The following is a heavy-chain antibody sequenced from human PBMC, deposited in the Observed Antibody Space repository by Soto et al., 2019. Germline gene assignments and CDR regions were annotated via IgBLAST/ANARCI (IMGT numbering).Heavy chain of an antibody. Sequence: EVQLLDSGGGVVQPGGSLRLSCAASGFTFSSYAMSWVRQAPGKGLEWVSGISGSGGSTYYADSVKGRFTISGDNSKNTLYLQMNSLRAEDTAVYYCAKEEGYSSGWTEIDYWGQGTLVTVSS. CDR3: AKEEGYSSGWTEIDY. J-gene: IGHJ4*02. CDR1: GFTFSSYA. CDR2: ISGSGGST. D-gene: IGHD6-19*01. V-gene: IGHV3-23*01.